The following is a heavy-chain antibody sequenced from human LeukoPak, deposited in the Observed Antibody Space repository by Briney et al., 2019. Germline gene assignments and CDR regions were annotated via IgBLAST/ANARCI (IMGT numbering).Heavy chain of an antibody. V-gene: IGHV3-23*01. J-gene: IGHJ4*02. CDR1: GFTFSSYA. Sequence: PGGSLRLSCAASGFTFSSYAMSWVRQAPGKGLEWVSAISGSGGSTYYADSVKGRFTISRDDSKNTLYLQMNSLRAEDTAVYYCAKDYGVMVRGVIINWGQGTLVTVSS. CDR2: ISGSGGST. D-gene: IGHD3-10*01. CDR3: AKDYGVMVRGVIIN.